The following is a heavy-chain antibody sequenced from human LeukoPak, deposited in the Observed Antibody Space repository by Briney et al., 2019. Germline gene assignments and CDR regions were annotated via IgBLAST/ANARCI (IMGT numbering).Heavy chain of an antibody. CDR3: AKGYYDSTGYPLRPSFDY. CDR2: ICGSGGST. CDR1: GFTFSSYA. Sequence: GGSLRLSCAASGFTFSSYAMSWVRQAPGKGLEWVSSICGSGGSTYYADSVKGRFTISRDNSKNTLYLQMNSLRVEDTAVYYCAKGYYDSTGYPLRPSFDYWGQGTLVTVSS. D-gene: IGHD3-22*01. J-gene: IGHJ4*02. V-gene: IGHV3-23*01.